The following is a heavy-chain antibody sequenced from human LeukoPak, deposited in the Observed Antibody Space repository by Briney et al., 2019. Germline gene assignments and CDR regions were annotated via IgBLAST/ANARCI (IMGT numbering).Heavy chain of an antibody. CDR1: GFPFSSYW. CDR3: ARGTAGYHSSYFDY. J-gene: IGHJ4*02. D-gene: IGHD3-16*02. V-gene: IGHV3-74*01. Sequence: GGSLRLSCVASGFPFSSYWMTWVRQAPGKGLVWVSRINSDGSATAYADSVKGRFTISRDNAENTLYLQMNSLRVEDTAVYYCARGTAGYHSSYFDYWGQGTLVTVSS. CDR2: INSDGSAT.